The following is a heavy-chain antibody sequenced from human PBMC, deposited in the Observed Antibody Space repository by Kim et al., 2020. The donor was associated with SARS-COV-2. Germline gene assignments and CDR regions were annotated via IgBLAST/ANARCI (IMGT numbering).Heavy chain of an antibody. CDR2: ISYDGNNK. V-gene: IGHV3-30*18. J-gene: IGHJ4*02. Sequence: GGSLRLSCAGSGFTFNSFGMHWVRQAPGKGLEWVAVISYDGNNKYNADSVKGRFSISRDNSKNTLYLQMNSLRPEDTAVYFCVKESLPYGSGTYSRYFDYWGQGTPVTVS. CDR3: VKESLPYGSGTYSRYFDY. CDR1: GFTFNSFG. D-gene: IGHD3-10*01.